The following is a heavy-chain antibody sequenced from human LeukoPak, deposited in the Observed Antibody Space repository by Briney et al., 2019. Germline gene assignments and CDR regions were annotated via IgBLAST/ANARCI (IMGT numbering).Heavy chain of an antibody. J-gene: IGHJ6*03. CDR2: IKQDGSEK. Sequence: QTGGSLRLSCAASGFTFSSYWMSWVRQAPGKGLEWVANIKQDGSEKYYVDSVKGRFTISRDNAKNSLYLQMNSLRAEDTPVYYCARDNRDSRSWWGRRYYYMDVWGKGTTVTVSS. D-gene: IGHD6-13*01. V-gene: IGHV3-7*01. CDR3: ARDNRDSRSWWGRRYYYMDV. CDR1: GFTFSSYW.